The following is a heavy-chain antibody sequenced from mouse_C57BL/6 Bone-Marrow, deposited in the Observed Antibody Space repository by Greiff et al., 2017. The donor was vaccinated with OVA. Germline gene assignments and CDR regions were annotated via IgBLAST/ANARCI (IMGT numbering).Heavy chain of an antibody. CDR3: AKRPHYYGSSYAMDY. V-gene: IGHV1-75*01. CDR1: GYTFTDYY. CDR2: IFPGSGST. Sequence: QVQLKQSGPELVKPGASVKISCKASGYTFTDYYINWVKQRPGQGLEWIGWIFPGSGSTYYNEKFKGKATLTVDKSSSTAYMLLSSLTSEDSAVYFCAKRPHYYGSSYAMDYWGQGTSVTVSS. J-gene: IGHJ4*01. D-gene: IGHD1-1*01.